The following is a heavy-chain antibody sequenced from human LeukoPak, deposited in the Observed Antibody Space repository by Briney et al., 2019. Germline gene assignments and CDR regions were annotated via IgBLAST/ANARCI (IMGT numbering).Heavy chain of an antibody. J-gene: IGHJ4*02. CDR1: SGSISSYY. V-gene: IGHV4-59*01. CDR2: IYYSGST. Sequence: SETLSLTCTVSSGSISSYYWSWIRQPPGKGLEWIGYIYYSGSTNYNPSLKSRVTISVDTSKNQFSLKLSSVTAADTAVYYCARGELPHPSDYWGQGTLVTVSS. D-gene: IGHD1-26*01. CDR3: ARGELPHPSDY.